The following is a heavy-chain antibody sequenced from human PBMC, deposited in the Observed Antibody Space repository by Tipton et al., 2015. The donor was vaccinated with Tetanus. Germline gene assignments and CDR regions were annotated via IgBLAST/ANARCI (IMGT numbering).Heavy chain of an antibody. CDR1: GYTLTSYH. CDR2: INPIGGST. V-gene: IGHV1-46*01. J-gene: IGHJ4*02. CDR3: GRAAGGGRRINGPAGIDY. D-gene: IGHD1-20*01. Sequence: QVQLVQSGAEVKKPGASVKVSCKASGYTLTSYHMHWVRQAPGQGLEWMGIINPIGGSTSYAKKFQGRITITGDTPTNTVYMDLNSLRAGDPAGYYGGRAAGGGRRINGPAGIDYWGQGTLVTVSS.